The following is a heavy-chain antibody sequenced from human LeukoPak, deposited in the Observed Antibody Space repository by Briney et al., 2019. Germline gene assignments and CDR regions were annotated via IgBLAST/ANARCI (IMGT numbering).Heavy chain of an antibody. D-gene: IGHD3-22*01. J-gene: IGHJ4*02. Sequence: GGSLRLSCAASGFTFSSHWMSWVRQAPGKGLEWVANIKQDGSEKYYVDSVKGRFTISRDNAKNSLYLQMNSLRAEDTAVYYCARDSPTWGYYDSSGYYSRLGYWGQGTLVTVSS. CDR2: IKQDGSEK. CDR1: GFTFSSHW. V-gene: IGHV3-7*01. CDR3: ARDSPTWGYYDSSGYYSRLGY.